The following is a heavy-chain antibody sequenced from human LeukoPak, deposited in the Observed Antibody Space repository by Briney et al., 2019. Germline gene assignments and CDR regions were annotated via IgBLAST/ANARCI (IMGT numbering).Heavy chain of an antibody. D-gene: IGHD6-19*01. V-gene: IGHV3-11*01. CDR1: GFTFSDYY. CDR3: ARDSSGWYSAPYDRLDY. Sequence: GGSLRLSCAASGFTFSDYYMSWIRQAPGKGLEWVSYIGSSGSTIYYADSVKGRFTISRDNAKNSLYLQMNSLRAEDTAVYYCARDSSGWYSAPYDRLDYWGQGTLVTVSS. J-gene: IGHJ4*02. CDR2: IGSSGSTI.